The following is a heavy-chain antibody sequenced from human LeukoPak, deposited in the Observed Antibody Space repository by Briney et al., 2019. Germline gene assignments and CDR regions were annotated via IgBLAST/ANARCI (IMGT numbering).Heavy chain of an antibody. J-gene: IGHJ4*02. D-gene: IGHD6-19*01. V-gene: IGHV4-39*01. CDR3: ARRGSGWYNY. Sequence: SETLSLTCTVSGGSISSSGYYWSWIRQHPGKGLEWIGYIYYNGSTYYNPSLKSRVTISVDTSKNQSSLKLSSVTAADTAVYYCARRGSGWYNYWGQGTLVTVSS. CDR2: IYYNGST. CDR1: GGSISSSGYY.